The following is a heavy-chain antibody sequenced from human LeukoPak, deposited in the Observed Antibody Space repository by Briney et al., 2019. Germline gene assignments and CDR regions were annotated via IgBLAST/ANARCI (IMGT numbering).Heavy chain of an antibody. CDR1: GFTFSSYA. CDR3: AKNSGNSKQGAFDI. CDR2: ISPSGGST. J-gene: IGHJ3*02. Sequence: PGGSLRLSCTASGFTFSSYAMTWVRQAPGKGLEWVSVISPSGGSTYSADSVKGRFTISRDNSKDTLYLQMNSLRAEDTALYCCAKNSGNSKQGAFDIWGQGTMVTVSS. V-gene: IGHV3-23*01. D-gene: IGHD1-26*01.